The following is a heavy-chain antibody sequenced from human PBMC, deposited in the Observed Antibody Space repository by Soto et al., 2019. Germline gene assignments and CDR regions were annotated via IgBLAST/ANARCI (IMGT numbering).Heavy chain of an antibody. Sequence: SETLSLTCTVSGGSINTATLYWSWIRQHPGKGLEWIGYIYYSGSTYYNTSLKNQVYMSVDTSNKQYSLRLSSVTAADTAVYYCAVDTSVGGPNWFDPWGQGTLVTVSS. CDR1: GGSINTATLY. J-gene: IGHJ5*02. D-gene: IGHD5-18*01. CDR2: IYYSGST. V-gene: IGHV4-31*01. CDR3: AVDTSVGGPNWFDP.